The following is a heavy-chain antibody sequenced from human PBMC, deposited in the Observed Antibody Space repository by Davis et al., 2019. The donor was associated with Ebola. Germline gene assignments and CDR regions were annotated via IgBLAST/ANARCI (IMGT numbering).Heavy chain of an antibody. V-gene: IGHV3-74*01. Sequence: GESLKISCAASGFTFSSYWMHWVRQAPGKGLVWVSRINSDGSSTSYADYVKGRFTISRDNAKNTLYLQMNSLRAEDTAVYYCARDQQQLVPQYYYYYGMDVWGQGTTVTVSS. CDR2: INSDGSST. CDR1: GFTFSSYW. CDR3: ARDQQQLVPQYYYYYGMDV. D-gene: IGHD6-13*01. J-gene: IGHJ6*02.